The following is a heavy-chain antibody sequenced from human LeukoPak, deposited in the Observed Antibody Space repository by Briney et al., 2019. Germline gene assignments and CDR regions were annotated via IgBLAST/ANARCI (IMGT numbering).Heavy chain of an antibody. V-gene: IGHV3-30*03. CDR3: ARAYYDILTGYPDNFDY. CDR2: ISYDGTNK. D-gene: IGHD3-9*01. Sequence: GGSLRLSCAASGLTFSSYGMHWVRQAPGKGLEWVAIISYDGTNKYYADSVKGRFIVSRDNSKNTLYLQMNSLRPEDTAVYYCARAYYDILTGYPDNFDYWGQGTLVTVSS. J-gene: IGHJ4*02. CDR1: GLTFSSYG.